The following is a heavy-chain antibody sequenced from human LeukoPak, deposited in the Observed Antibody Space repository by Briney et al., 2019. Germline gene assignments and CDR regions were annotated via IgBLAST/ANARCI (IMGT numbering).Heavy chain of an antibody. CDR2: LWYDGSNK. CDR3: ARDYSYGHDGGMDV. CDR1: GFTFSNYG. D-gene: IGHD5-18*01. J-gene: IGHJ6*02. Sequence: PGRSLRLSCAASGFTFSNYGMHWVRQAPGKGLEWVAVLWYDGSNKYYADCVKGRFTISRDNSKNTLYLQMNSLRADDTAVYYCARDYSYGHDGGMDVWGQGTTVTVSS. V-gene: IGHV3-33*01.